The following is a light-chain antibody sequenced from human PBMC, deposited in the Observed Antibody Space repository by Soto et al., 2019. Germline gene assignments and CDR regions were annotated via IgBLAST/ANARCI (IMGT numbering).Light chain of an antibody. CDR2: EVT. V-gene: IGLV2-18*02. CDR3: RSYASTSRYV. CDR1: SSDVGKYDR. J-gene: IGLJ1*01. Sequence: QSALTQPPSVSGSPGQSVTISCTGTSSDVGKYDRVSWYQQPPGTAPKLIIYEVTNRPSGVPARFSGSKSGNTASLPISRLQAEDEADYYCRSYASTSRYVFGAGTKVTVL.